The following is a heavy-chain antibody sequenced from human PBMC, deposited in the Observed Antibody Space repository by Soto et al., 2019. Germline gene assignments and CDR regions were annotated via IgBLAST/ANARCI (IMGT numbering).Heavy chain of an antibody. CDR2: ISFDGNNE. D-gene: IGHD6-19*01. J-gene: IGHJ6*03. CDR1: GFTFSSYG. V-gene: IGHV3-30*18. Sequence: QVQLGESGGGVVQPGRSLRLSCAASGFTFSSYGMHWVRQAPGKGLEWMAFISFDGNNEYYADSVKGRVTIPRDNDKNTLSLQVNSLRAEATAVYSCAKVQYTRGHWPYYDYHMDVCGKGTTVTVSS. CDR3: AKVQYTRGHWPYYDYHMDV.